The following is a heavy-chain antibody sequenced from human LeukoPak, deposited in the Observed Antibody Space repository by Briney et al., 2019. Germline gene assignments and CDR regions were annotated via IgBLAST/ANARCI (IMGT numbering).Heavy chain of an antibody. CDR2: ISGTGGST. CDR1: GLSFSSSA. V-gene: IGHV3-23*01. J-gene: IGHJ4*02. CDR3: ARGKEGVDY. Sequence: GGSLRLSCTASGLSFSSSAMSWVRQAPGKGLEWVSAISGTGGSTYYADSVKGRFTISRDNSKNTLYLQMNSLRAEDTAVYYCARGKEGVDYWGQGTLVTVSS. D-gene: IGHD3-16*01.